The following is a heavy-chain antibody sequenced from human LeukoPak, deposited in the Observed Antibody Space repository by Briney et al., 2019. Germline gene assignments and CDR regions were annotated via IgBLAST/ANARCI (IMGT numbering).Heavy chain of an antibody. J-gene: IGHJ4*02. CDR2: INSDGSHT. Sequence: PAGGSLRLSCAASGCTFSSYWLNWVRQPPGKGLVWVARINSDGSHTDHADSVKGRFTISRDNAKNTLSLHMNSLRAEDTAVYFCARDGYSSGWTFDYWGQGTLVTVSS. V-gene: IGHV3-74*01. CDR1: GCTFSSYW. D-gene: IGHD6-19*01. CDR3: ARDGYSSGWTFDY.